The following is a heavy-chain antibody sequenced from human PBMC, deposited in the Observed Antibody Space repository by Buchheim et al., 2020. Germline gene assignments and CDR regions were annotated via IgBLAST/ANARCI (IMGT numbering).Heavy chain of an antibody. V-gene: IGHV4-61*01. D-gene: IGHD3-22*01. Sequence: QVQLQELGPGLVKPSETLSLTCTVSSGSVSSGSYYWSWIRQPPGKGLEWIGYIYYSGGTNYNPSLKSRVTISVDTSKNQFSLTLSAVTAADTAMYYCARVPVYSDSSGYGLVGVDCWGQGT. CDR3: ARVPVYSDSSGYGLVGVDC. CDR1: SGSVSSGSYY. CDR2: IYYSGGT. J-gene: IGHJ4*02.